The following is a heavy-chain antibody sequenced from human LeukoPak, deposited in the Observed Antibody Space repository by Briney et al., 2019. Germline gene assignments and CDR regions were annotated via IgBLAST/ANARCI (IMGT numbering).Heavy chain of an antibody. CDR3: ARGGYSYGYYYYYYMDV. CDR1: GGSISSYY. V-gene: IGHV4-4*07. CDR2: IYTSGST. J-gene: IGHJ6*03. D-gene: IGHD5-18*01. Sequence: SETLSLTCTVSGGSISSYYWSWIRQPAGKGLEWIGRIYTSGSTNYNPSLKSRVTMSVDTSKNQFSLKLSSVTAADTAVYYCARGGYSYGYYYYYYMDVWGKGTTVTVSS.